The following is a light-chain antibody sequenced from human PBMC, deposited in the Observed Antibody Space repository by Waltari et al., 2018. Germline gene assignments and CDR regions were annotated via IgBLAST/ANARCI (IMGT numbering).Light chain of an antibody. J-gene: IGLJ2*01. CDR3: QSYDTSLSVV. Sequence: QSVLTPPPSVSGAPGPRVTISCTGSGSHLRAGYGIHWYQQIPGKAPKLLIYGINNRPSGVPARFSGSQSGTSASLAITGLQADDEADYYCQSYDTSLSVVFGGGTKLTVL. CDR1: GSHLRAGYG. V-gene: IGLV1-40*01. CDR2: GIN.